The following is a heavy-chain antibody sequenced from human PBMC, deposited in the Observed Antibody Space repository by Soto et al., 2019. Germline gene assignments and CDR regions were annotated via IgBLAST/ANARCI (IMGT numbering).Heavy chain of an antibody. V-gene: IGHV4-31*03. Sequence: PWETLSLTCTVSVVSISSGGYYCSWIRQHPWKGLEWIGYIYYSGSTYYNPSLKSRVTISVDTSKNQFSLKLSSVTAADTAVYYCARVWSLPYYYDSSGYQYYFEYWGQGTRGTVSS. J-gene: IGHJ4*02. D-gene: IGHD3-22*01. CDR2: IYYSGST. CDR3: ARVWSLPYYYDSSGYQYYFEY. CDR1: VVSISSGGYY.